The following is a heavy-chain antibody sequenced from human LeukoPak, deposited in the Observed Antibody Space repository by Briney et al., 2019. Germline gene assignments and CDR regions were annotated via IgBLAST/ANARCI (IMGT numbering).Heavy chain of an antibody. D-gene: IGHD6-19*01. CDR1: GGSFRGYY. J-gene: IGHJ4*02. CDR3: ASHQIAVAGTSSPGY. CDR2: INHSGST. Sequence: SETLSLTCAVYGGSFRGYYWSWIRQPPGKGLEWIGEINHSGSTNYNPSLKSRVTISVDTSKNQFSLKLSSVTAADTAVYYCASHQIAVAGTSSPGYWGQGTLVTVSS. V-gene: IGHV4-34*01.